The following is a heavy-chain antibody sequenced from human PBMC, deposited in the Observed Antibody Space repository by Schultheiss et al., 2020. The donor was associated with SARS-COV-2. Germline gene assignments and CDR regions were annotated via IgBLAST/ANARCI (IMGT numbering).Heavy chain of an antibody. J-gene: IGHJ4*02. D-gene: IGHD6-19*01. V-gene: IGHV3-53*01. Sequence: GESLKISCAASGFTVSSKYMSWVRQAPGKGLEWVSVIYSDGNTYYADSVKGRFTISRDNSMNTLYLQMNSLRAEDTAVYYCAREVSSPFDYWGQGTLVTVSS. CDR2: IYSDGNT. CDR3: AREVSSPFDY. CDR1: GFTVSSKY.